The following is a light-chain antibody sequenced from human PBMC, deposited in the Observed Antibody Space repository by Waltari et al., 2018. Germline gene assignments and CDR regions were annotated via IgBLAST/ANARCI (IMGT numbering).Light chain of an antibody. Sequence: QSALTQPASVSGSPGQSITISCTGTSSDVGGYNYVSWYQQHPGKAPKLMIYDVSKRPSGVANRFAGSKSGNTAYLTISGRQAEDEADYYCSSYTSSSTVVFGGGTKLTVL. CDR2: DVS. CDR1: SSDVGGYNY. J-gene: IGLJ2*01. V-gene: IGLV2-14*03. CDR3: SSYTSSSTVV.